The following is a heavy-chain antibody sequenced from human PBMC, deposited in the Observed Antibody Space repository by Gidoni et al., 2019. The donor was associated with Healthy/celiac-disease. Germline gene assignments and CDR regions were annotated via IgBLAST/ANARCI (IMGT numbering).Heavy chain of an antibody. CDR2: IIPIFGTA. V-gene: IGHV1-69*12. CDR3: ARGGVDCSGGSCYSARFDY. D-gene: IGHD2-15*01. Sequence: QVQLVQSGAEVKKPGSSVTVSCKASGGTFSSSAISWVRQAPGQGLEWMGGIIPIFGTANYAQKFQGRVTITADESTSTAYMELSSLRSEDTAVYYCARGGVDCSGGSCYSARFDYWGQGTLVTVSS. J-gene: IGHJ4*02. CDR1: GGTFSSSA.